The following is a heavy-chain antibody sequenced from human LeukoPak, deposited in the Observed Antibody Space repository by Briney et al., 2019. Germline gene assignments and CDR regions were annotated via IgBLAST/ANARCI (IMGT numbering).Heavy chain of an antibody. CDR2: INPNSGGT. CDR1: GYTFTGYY. CDR3: ARGKYYYDSSGYSIFFDY. D-gene: IGHD3-22*01. J-gene: IGHJ4*02. V-gene: IGHV1-2*02. Sequence: GASVKVSCKASGYTFTGYYMHWVRQAPGQGLEWMGWINPNSGGTNYAQKFQGRVTMTRDTSISTAYMELSRLRSGDTAVYYCARGKYYYDSSGYSIFFDYWGQGTLVTVSS.